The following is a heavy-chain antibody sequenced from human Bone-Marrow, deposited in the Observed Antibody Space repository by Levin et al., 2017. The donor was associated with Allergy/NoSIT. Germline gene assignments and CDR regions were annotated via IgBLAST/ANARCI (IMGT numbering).Heavy chain of an antibody. V-gene: IGHV4-30-4*02. CDR1: GASITGGDYY. Sequence: SETLSLTCTVSGASITGGDYYWSWVRQTPGRGLEWIGYTHYSGATYYKPSLQSRVTISVDTSKNMFSMDMSSMTAADTAVYYCAREVGPRHCYGFDVWGQGTTVTVSS. CDR3: AREVGPRHCYGFDV. D-gene: IGHD3-10*01. CDR2: THYSGAT. J-gene: IGHJ6*02.